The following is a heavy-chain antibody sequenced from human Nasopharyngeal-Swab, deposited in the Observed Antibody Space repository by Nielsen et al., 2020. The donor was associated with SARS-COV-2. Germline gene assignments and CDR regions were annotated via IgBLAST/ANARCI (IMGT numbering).Heavy chain of an antibody. J-gene: IGHJ6*02. Sequence: SVKVSCKASGGTFSSYAISWVRQAPGQGLEWMGGIIPIFGTANYAQKFQGRVTITADESTSTAYMELSSLRSEDTAVYYCARGDGGLTGYYKTYYYGMDVWGQGTTVTVS. CDR3: ARGDGGLTGYYKTYYYGMDV. V-gene: IGHV1-69*13. CDR2: IIPIFGTA. D-gene: IGHD3-9*01. CDR1: GGTFSSYA.